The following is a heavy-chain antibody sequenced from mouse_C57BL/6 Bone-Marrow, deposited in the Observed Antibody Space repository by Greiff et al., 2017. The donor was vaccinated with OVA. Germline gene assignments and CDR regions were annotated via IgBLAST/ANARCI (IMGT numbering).Heavy chain of an antibody. J-gene: IGHJ3*01. CDR3: TTVYYGNYGWFAY. CDR2: IDPENGDT. D-gene: IGHD2-1*01. Sequence: VQLKQSGAELVRPGASVKLSCTASGFNIKDDYMHWVKQRPEQGLEWIGWIDPENGDTEYASKVQGKATITADPYSNTACRQLISLTSEDTAVYYCTTVYYGNYGWFAYWGQGTLVTVSA. CDR1: GFNIKDDY. V-gene: IGHV14-4*01.